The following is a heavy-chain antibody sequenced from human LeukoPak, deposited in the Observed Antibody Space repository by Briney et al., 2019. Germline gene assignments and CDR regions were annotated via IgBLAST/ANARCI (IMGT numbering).Heavy chain of an antibody. J-gene: IGHJ4*02. CDR2: INGNGAST. CDR3: AKDQGYSYYYLDY. Sequence: GGSLRLSCAASGFTFNNHAMSWVRQAPGMGLEWVSGINGNGASTYYSDSVKGRFTISRDNSKNTLYLQMSSLRAEDTAIYYCAKDQGYSYYYLDYWGQGTLVTVSS. V-gene: IGHV3-23*01. D-gene: IGHD5-18*01. CDR1: GFTFNNHA.